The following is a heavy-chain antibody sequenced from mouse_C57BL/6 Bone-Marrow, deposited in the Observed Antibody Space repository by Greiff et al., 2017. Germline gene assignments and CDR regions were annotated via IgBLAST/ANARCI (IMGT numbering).Heavy chain of an antibody. Sequence: VQLQQSGAELARPGASVKLSCKASGYTFTSYGISWVKQRPGQGLEWIGEIYPRSGNTYYNEKFKGKATLTAAKSSSTAYMQLRRRTSEDSAVYFCARGGLLRLNYFDYWGQGTTLTVSS. D-gene: IGHD2-3*01. CDR1: GYTFTSYG. CDR2: IYPRSGNT. J-gene: IGHJ2*01. CDR3: ARGGLLRLNYFDY. V-gene: IGHV1-81*01.